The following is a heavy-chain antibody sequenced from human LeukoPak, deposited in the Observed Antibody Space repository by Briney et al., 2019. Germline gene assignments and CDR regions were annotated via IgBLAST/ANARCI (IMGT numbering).Heavy chain of an antibody. D-gene: IGHD3-16*01. CDR3: VRGSTLRHYQY. CDR1: GGSISSSTYY. J-gene: IGHJ4*02. Sequence: SETLSLTCTVSGGSISSSTYYWGWIRRPPGKGLEWIGSIYYSGSTYYNPSLKSRVTVSVDTPKNQFSLNLSSVTAADTAVYYCVRGSTLRHYQYWGQGTLVTVSS. V-gene: IGHV4-39*01. CDR2: IYYSGST.